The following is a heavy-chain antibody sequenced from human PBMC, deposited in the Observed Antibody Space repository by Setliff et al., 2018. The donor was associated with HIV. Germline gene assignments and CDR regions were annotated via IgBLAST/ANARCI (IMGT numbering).Heavy chain of an antibody. Sequence: GGSLRLSCAASGFTFSNYAMSWVRQAPGKGLEWVSVISGSGGSTYYADSVKGRFTISRDNSKNTLYLQMNSLRAEDTAVYYCAKGGSSSWYHFDTWGQGTLVTVSS. CDR3: AKGGSSSWYHFDT. CDR1: GFTFSNYA. J-gene: IGHJ4*02. D-gene: IGHD6-13*01. V-gene: IGHV3-23*01. CDR2: ISGSGGST.